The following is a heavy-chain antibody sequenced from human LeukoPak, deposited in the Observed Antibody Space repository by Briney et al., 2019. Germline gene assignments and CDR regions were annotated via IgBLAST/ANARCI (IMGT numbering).Heavy chain of an antibody. V-gene: IGHV1-2*06. J-gene: IGHJ4*02. CDR3: TRESGSYHGNDY. Sequence: ASVKVSCKASGYTFTSYYMHWVRQAPGQGLEWMGRINPNNGGTNYAQKFQGRVTMTGDTSISTAYMELSSLRSDDTAVYYCTRESGSYHGNDYWGQGTLVTVSS. D-gene: IGHD1-26*01. CDR2: INPNNGGT. CDR1: GYTFTSYY.